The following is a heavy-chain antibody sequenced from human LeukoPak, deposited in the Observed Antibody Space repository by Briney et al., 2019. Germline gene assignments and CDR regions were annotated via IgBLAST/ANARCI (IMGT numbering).Heavy chain of an antibody. CDR1: GFTFSNYA. J-gene: IGHJ4*02. CDR3: ANLIVGAD. V-gene: IGHV3-23*01. D-gene: IGHD1-26*01. Sequence: GGSLRLSCAAFGFTFSNYAMSWVRQAPGKGLEWVSGFSGSGSFTYYADSVKGRFTISRDNSKNTLYLQMNSLRAEDTAVYYCANLIVGADWGQGTLVTVSS. CDR2: FSGSGSFT.